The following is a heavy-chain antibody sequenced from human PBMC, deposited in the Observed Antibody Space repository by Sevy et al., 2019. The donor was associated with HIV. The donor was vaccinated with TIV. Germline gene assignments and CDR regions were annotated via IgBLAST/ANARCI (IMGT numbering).Heavy chain of an antibody. CDR3: ARDSSTGITVHGVVTYGMDV. J-gene: IGHJ6*02. D-gene: IGHD3-3*01. V-gene: IGHV4-59*01. CDR1: GGSISSYY. Sequence: SETLSLTCAVSGGSISSYYWTWIRQPPGKGLEWIGYVNYRGSTNYNPSLKSRLTMSVDISKNQFSLKLTSVTAADTAFYYCARDSSTGITVHGVVTYGMDVWGQGTTVTVSS. CDR2: VNYRGST.